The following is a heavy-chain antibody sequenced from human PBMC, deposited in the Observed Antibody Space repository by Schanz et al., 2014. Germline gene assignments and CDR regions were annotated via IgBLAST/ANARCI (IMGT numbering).Heavy chain of an antibody. CDR1: GGSLSGYF. CDR2: IGHSGNT. Sequence: QVQLQQWGAGLLKPSETLSLTCAVYGGSLSGYFWSWIRQPPGKGLEWIGDIGHSGNTKDNPSLKSRVTMSVDRSKNQFSLILNSVTAADTAVYYCARLVGPSFYYGMDVWGQGTTVTVSS. J-gene: IGHJ6*02. CDR3: ARLVGPSFYYGMDV. V-gene: IGHV4-34*01. D-gene: IGHD2-15*01.